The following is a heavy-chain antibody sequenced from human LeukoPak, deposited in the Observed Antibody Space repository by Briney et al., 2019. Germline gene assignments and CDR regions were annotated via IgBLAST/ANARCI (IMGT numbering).Heavy chain of an antibody. V-gene: IGHV3-20*04. Sequence: PGGSLRLSCAASGFTFDDYGMSWVRQAPGKGLEWVSGINWNGGSTGYADSVKGRFTISRDNAKNSLYLQMSSLRAEDTALYYCARALDSTPYYDFWSGYYKIDYFDYWGQGTLVTVSS. CDR3: ARALDSTPYYDFWSGYYKIDYFDY. CDR2: INWNGGST. D-gene: IGHD3-3*01. J-gene: IGHJ4*02. CDR1: GFTFDDYG.